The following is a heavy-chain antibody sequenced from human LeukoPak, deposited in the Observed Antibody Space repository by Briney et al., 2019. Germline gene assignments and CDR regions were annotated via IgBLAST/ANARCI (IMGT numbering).Heavy chain of an antibody. D-gene: IGHD2-2*02. CDR1: GYTFTDYY. CDR2: INPNSGAT. CDR3: ARGLAINDAFDI. V-gene: IGHV1-2*02. J-gene: IGHJ3*02. Sequence: ASVKVSCKSSGYTFTDYYMHWVRQAPGRGLEWMGWINPNSGATNYAQKFQGRVTMTRDTSISTAYMELSRLRSDDTAVYYCARGLAINDAFDIWGQGTMVTVSS.